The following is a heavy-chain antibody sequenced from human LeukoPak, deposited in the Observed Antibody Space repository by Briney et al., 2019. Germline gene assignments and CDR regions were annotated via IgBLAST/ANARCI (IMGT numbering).Heavy chain of an antibody. J-gene: IGHJ5*02. CDR2: ISYDGANQ. V-gene: IGHV3-30*18. Sequence: PGGSLRLSCAASGFTFSNAWMSWVRQAPGKGLEWVALISYDGANQYYADSVKGRFTISRDNSKNTLYLQMNSLRAEDTAVYYCAKDSRKNNYYGSGSSPFDPWGQGTLVTVSS. CDR1: GFTFSNAW. D-gene: IGHD3-10*01. CDR3: AKDSRKNNYYGSGSSPFDP.